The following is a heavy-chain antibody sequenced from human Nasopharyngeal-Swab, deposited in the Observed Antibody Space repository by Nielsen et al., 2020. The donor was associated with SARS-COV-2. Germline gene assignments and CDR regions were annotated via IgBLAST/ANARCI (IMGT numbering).Heavy chain of an antibody. D-gene: IGHD3-10*01. CDR2: IIPIFGTA. J-gene: IGHJ3*02. V-gene: IGHV1-69*13. CDR3: AGWITMIRGATFDI. Sequence: SVKVSCKASAGTFSSYAVSWVRQALGQGLEWMGGIIPIFGTANYAQKFQGRVTITADESTSTAFMELSSLRSEDTAVYYCAGWITMIRGATFDIWGQGTMVTVSS. CDR1: AGTFSSYA.